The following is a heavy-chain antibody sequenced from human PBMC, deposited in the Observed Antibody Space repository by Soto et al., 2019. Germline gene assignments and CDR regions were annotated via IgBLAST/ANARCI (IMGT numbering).Heavy chain of an antibody. J-gene: IGHJ5*02. V-gene: IGHV1-2*02. CDR2: INPNSGGT. Sequence: ASVKVSCKASGYTFTGYYMHWVRQAPGPGLGWMGWINPNSGGTNYAQKFQGRVTMTRDTSISTAYMELSRLRSDDTAVYYCARVGTVLRFLEWLPTSSFDPWGQGTLVTVSS. CDR1: GYTFTGYY. CDR3: ARVGTVLRFLEWLPTSSFDP. D-gene: IGHD3-3*01.